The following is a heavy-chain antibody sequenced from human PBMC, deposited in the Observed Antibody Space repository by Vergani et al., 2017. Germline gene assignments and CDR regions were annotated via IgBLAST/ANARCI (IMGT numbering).Heavy chain of an antibody. CDR1: GGSITSSSYY. V-gene: IGHV4-39*01. CDR2: IYHSGGA. CDR3: ARATTVTIDY. J-gene: IGHJ4*02. Sequence: QLHLQESGPGLVKPSETLSLTCTVSGGSITSSSYYWGWIRQPPGKGLEWIGNIYHSGGAYYNPSLKGRVTISVDTSKNQFSLEVTSVTAADTAVYYCARATTVTIDYWGQGTLVTVSS. D-gene: IGHD4-17*01.